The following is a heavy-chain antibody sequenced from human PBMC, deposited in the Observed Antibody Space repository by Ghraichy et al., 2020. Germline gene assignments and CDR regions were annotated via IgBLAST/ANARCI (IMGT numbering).Heavy chain of an antibody. CDR1: GGSVSGGSYY. Sequence: SETLSLTCTVSGGSVSGGSYYWSWIRQPPGKALEWIAYIYNSVTTNYTPSLKSRVTISIDTSKNQFSLKLRSVTAADTAVYYCASTVATGGGFDSWGQGTLVTVSS. CDR2: IYNSVTT. CDR3: ASTVATGGGFDS. J-gene: IGHJ4*02. D-gene: IGHD4-23*01. V-gene: IGHV4-61*01.